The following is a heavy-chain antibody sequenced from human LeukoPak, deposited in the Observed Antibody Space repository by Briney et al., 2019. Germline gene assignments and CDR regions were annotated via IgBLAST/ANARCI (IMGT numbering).Heavy chain of an antibody. CDR2: IYYSGST. Sequence: PSETLSLTCTVSGGSVSSGSYYWSWIRQPPGKGLEWIGYIYYSGSTNYNPSLKSRVTISVDTSKNQFSLKLSSVTAADTAVYYCARTPFPYYFDYWGQGTLVTVSS. CDR1: GGSVSSGSYY. CDR3: ARTPFPYYFDY. J-gene: IGHJ4*02. D-gene: IGHD2-15*01. V-gene: IGHV4-61*01.